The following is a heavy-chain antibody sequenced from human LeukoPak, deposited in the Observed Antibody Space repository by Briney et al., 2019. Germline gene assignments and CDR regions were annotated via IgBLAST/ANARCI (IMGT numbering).Heavy chain of an antibody. V-gene: IGHV3-23*01. CDR2: ISGSGDST. CDR1: GFTFSSYA. Sequence: PGGSLRLSCVASGFTFSSYAMNWVRQAPGKGLEWVSAISGSGDSTNYADSVKGRFTISRDNAKNSLYLQMNSLRAEDTAVYYCAELGITMIGGVWGKGTTVTISS. CDR3: AELGITMIGGV. D-gene: IGHD3-10*02. J-gene: IGHJ6*04.